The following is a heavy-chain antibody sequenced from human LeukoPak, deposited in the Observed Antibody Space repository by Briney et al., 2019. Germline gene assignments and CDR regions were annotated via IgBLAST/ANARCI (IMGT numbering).Heavy chain of an antibody. Sequence: GGSLRLSCAASGFTFSSYSMNWVRQAPGKGLEWVSSISSSSSYIYYADSVKGRFTISRDNAKNSLYLQMNNLGVEDTAMYYCAGGTGFIIKDWGQGTLVTVSS. V-gene: IGHV3-21*04. D-gene: IGHD3-9*01. CDR1: GFTFSSYS. J-gene: IGHJ4*02. CDR3: AGGTGFIIKD. CDR2: ISSSSSYI.